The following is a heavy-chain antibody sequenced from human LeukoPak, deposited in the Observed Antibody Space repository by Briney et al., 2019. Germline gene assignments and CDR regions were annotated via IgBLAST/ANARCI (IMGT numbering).Heavy chain of an antibody. V-gene: IGHV4-34*01. CDR3: ARGRGYLGGNSFKGNWFDP. J-gene: IGHJ5*02. Sequence: SETLSLTCAVHGGSFSGYYWSWIRQPPGKGLEWIGEINHSGSTNYNPSLKSRVTISVDTSKNQFSLKLSSVTAADTAVYYCARGRGYLGGNSFKGNWFDPWGQGTLVTVSS. D-gene: IGHD4-23*01. CDR2: INHSGST. CDR1: GGSFSGYY.